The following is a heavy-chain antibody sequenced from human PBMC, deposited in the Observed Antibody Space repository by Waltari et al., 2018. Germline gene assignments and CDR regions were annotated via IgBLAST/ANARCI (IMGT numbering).Heavy chain of an antibody. J-gene: IGHJ3*02. V-gene: IGHV4-34*01. CDR1: GGSFSGYY. CDR3: ARGHKYYDFWSGYYGAFDI. CDR2: INHSGST. Sequence: QVQLQQWGAGLLKPSETLSLTCAVYGGSFSGYYWSWIRQPPGKGLEWIGEINHSGSTNYNPSLKSRVTISVDTSKNQFSLKLSSVTAADTAVYYCARGHKYYDFWSGYYGAFDIWGQGTMVIVSS. D-gene: IGHD3-3*01.